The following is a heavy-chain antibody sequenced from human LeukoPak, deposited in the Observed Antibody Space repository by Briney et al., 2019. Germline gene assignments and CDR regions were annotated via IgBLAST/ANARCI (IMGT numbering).Heavy chain of an antibody. CDR2: IYYSGSA. CDR3: ARDEGSLFDP. V-gene: IGHV4-31*03. Sequence: SQTLSLTCTVSGGSISSGGYCWSWIRQHPGKGLEWIGCIYYSGSAYYNPSLKSRVIISVDTSKNQFSLKLSSVTAADTAVYYCARDEGSLFDPWGQGTLVTVSS. D-gene: IGHD6-13*01. CDR1: GGSISSGGYC. J-gene: IGHJ5*02.